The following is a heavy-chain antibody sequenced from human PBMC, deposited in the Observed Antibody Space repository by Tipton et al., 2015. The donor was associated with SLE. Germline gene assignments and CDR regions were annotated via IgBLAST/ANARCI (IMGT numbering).Heavy chain of an antibody. Sequence: TLSLTCAVSGVSISSYNWWSWVRQSPGKGLEWIGEIYHTGSTNYNPSLKSRVTISIDKSHSQVSLNLSSVTAADTAVYYCARGKTAAAIVYWGQGTLVSVSS. D-gene: IGHD6-13*01. V-gene: IGHV4-4*02. CDR2: IYHTGST. J-gene: IGHJ4*02. CDR1: GVSISSYNW. CDR3: ARGKTAAAIVY.